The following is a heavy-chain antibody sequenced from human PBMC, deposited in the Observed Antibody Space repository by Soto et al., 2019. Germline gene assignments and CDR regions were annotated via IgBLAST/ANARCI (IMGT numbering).Heavy chain of an antibody. V-gene: IGHV2-5*02. D-gene: IGHD2-15*01. Sequence: QITLKESGPPLVRPAQTLTLTCAFSGFPLPPTRMVLAWFGQPQGKPLEWLALFYWDDDKRYSPSLKNRLTVSKDTSTNRVVLTITNISPDDTGTYFCAHAGDFDLLSFDRWGPGTLVTVSS. CDR3: AHAGDFDLLSFDR. CDR2: FYWDDDK. CDR1: GFPLPPTRMV. J-gene: IGHJ4*02.